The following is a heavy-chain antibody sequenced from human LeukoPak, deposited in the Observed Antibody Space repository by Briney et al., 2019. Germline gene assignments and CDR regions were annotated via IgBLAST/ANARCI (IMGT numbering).Heavy chain of an antibody. Sequence: SETLSLTCAVYGGSFSGYYWSWIRQPPGKGLEWIGEINHSGSTNYNPSLKSRVTISVDTSKNQFSLKLSSVTAADAAVYYCARDRVVVVPAAINKDAFDIWGQGTMVTVSS. J-gene: IGHJ3*02. CDR3: ARDRVVVVPAAINKDAFDI. CDR1: GGSFSGYY. V-gene: IGHV4-34*01. CDR2: INHSGST. D-gene: IGHD2-2*02.